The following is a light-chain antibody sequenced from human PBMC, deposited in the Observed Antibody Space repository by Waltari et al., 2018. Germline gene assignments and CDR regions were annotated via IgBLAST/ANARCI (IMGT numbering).Light chain of an antibody. CDR2: DVS. CDR1: SSDVGGYNY. V-gene: IGLV2-14*03. Sequence: QSALTQPASVSGSPGQSITISCPGTSSDVGGYNYVSWYQQHPDKVPKLMIYDVSNRPSGVSNRFSGSKSGNTASLTISGLQAEDEADYYCSSFTSSRTLVFGGGTKLTVL. J-gene: IGLJ2*01. CDR3: SSFTSSRTLV.